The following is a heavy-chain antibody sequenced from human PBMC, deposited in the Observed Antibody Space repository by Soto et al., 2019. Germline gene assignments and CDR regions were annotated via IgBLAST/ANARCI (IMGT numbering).Heavy chain of an antibody. V-gene: IGHV5-51*01. CDR2: IYPGDSDT. Sequence: PGESLKISCKGSGYSFTSYWIGWVRQMPGKGLEWMGIIYPGDSDTRYSPSFQGQVTISADKSISTAYLQWSSLKASDTAMYYCARRPVDIVATVAAFDIWGQGTMVTVS. D-gene: IGHD5-12*01. CDR3: ARRPVDIVATVAAFDI. J-gene: IGHJ3*02. CDR1: GYSFTSYW.